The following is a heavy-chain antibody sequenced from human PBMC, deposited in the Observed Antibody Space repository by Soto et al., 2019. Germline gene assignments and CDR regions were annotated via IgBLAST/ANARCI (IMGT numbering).Heavy chain of an antibody. Sequence: QVQLVESGGGVVQPGRSLRLSCAASGFTFSSYGMHWVRQAPGKGLEWVAVISYDGSNKYYADSVKGRFTISRDNSKNTLYLQMNSLRAEDTAVYYCAKDKGQLWNLYYFDYWGQGTLVTVSS. V-gene: IGHV3-30*18. D-gene: IGHD5-18*01. CDR3: AKDKGQLWNLYYFDY. CDR1: GFTFSSYG. J-gene: IGHJ4*02. CDR2: ISYDGSNK.